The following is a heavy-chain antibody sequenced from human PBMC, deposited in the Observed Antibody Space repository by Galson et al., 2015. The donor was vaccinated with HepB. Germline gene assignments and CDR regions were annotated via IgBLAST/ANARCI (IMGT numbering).Heavy chain of an antibody. V-gene: IGHV1-2*05. J-gene: IGHJ3*01. CDR2: INPDSGGT. D-gene: IGHD3-22*01. Sequence: SVKVSCKASGGTFSSYAISWVRQAPGQGLEWMGRINPDSGGTDYAQKFQGRVTMTRDTSTSTAYMELSSLRSDDTVVYYCARAYSSGYYYGAFDVWGQGTMVTVS. CDR1: GGTFSSYA. CDR3: ARAYSSGYYYGAFDV.